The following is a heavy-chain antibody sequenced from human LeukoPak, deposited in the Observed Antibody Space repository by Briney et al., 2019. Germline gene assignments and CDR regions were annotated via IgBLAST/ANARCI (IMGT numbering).Heavy chain of an antibody. V-gene: IGHV3-21*01. CDR1: GFTVSSNY. Sequence: PGGSLRLSCAASGFTVSSNYMSWARQAPGKGLEWVSSISSSSSYIYYADSVKGRFTISRDNAKNSLYLQMNSLRAEDTAVYYCARDPYYGSGSYTLDYWGQGTLVTVSS. D-gene: IGHD3-10*01. CDR3: ARDPYYGSGSYTLDY. CDR2: ISSSSSYI. J-gene: IGHJ4*02.